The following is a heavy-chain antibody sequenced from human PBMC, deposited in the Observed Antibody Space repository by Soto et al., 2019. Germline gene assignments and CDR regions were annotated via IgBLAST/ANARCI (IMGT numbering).Heavy chain of an antibody. V-gene: IGHV3-33*01. D-gene: IGHD6-19*01. J-gene: IGHJ6*02. CDR3: YRDQAAVAIKSLLSYYYGMDI. CDR2: IWYDGSNK. CDR1: GYTFSSYG. Sequence: PGGSLRLTCAASGYTFSSYGMHGVRPAPGKGLEWEDVIWYDGSNKYYADSVKGRYTISRDNSKNTLYLQMNSLRAEDTAVYYCYRDQAAVAIKSLLSYYYGMDIWGQGTTVTVSS.